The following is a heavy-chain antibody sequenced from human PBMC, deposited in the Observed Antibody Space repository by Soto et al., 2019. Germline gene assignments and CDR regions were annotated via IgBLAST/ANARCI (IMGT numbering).Heavy chain of an antibody. Sequence: GGSLRLSCAASGFTLSSYAMSWVRQAPGKGLEWVSAISGSGGSTYYADSVKGRFTISRDNSKNTLYLQMNSLRAEDTAVYYCAKAIRTGPILGAIDYWGQGTLVTVSS. D-gene: IGHD3-16*01. V-gene: IGHV3-23*01. CDR3: AKAIRTGPILGAIDY. CDR2: ISGSGGST. J-gene: IGHJ4*02. CDR1: GFTLSSYA.